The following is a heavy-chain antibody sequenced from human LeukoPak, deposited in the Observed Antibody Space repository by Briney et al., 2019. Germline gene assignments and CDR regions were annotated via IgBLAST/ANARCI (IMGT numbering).Heavy chain of an antibody. D-gene: IGHD3-22*01. CDR1: GFTFSDYY. V-gene: IGHV3-11*04. CDR2: ISSSGSTI. Sequence: GGSLRLSCAASGFTFSDYYMSWIRQAPGKGLEWVSYISSSGSTIYNADSLKGRFTISRDNAKNSLYLQMNSLRAEDTAVYYCARDNYDSSTPYYFDYWGQGTLVTVSS. CDR3: ARDNYDSSTPYYFDY. J-gene: IGHJ4*02.